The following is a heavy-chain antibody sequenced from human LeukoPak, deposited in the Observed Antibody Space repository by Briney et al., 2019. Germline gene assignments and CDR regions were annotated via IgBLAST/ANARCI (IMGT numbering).Heavy chain of an antibody. CDR1: GFTFSSYA. J-gene: IGHJ4*02. V-gene: IGHV3-23*01. CDR2: ISGSGGST. Sequence: GGSLRLSCAASGFTFSSYAMSWVRQAPGKGLEWVSAISGSGGSTYYADSVKGRFTISRDNSKNTLYLQMNSLRAEDTAVYYCAELRFLEWTNFDYWGQGTLVTVSS. D-gene: IGHD3-3*01. CDR3: AELRFLEWTNFDY.